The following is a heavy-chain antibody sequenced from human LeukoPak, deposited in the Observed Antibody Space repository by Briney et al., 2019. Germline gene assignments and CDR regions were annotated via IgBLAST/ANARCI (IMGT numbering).Heavy chain of an antibody. V-gene: IGHV1-69*01. CDR3: GRGRRIGYCSSTSCPYYFDY. J-gene: IGHJ4*02. CDR1: GGTFSSYA. Sequence: SVTVTCKVTGGTFSSYAISWVRQAPGQGREWMGGIIHIYGAANYVQKLQGRVTITADEATSPAYMELSRLRSEDADVYYCGRGRRIGYCSSTSCPYYFDYWGQGTLVTVS. D-gene: IGHD2-2*01. CDR2: IIHIYGAA.